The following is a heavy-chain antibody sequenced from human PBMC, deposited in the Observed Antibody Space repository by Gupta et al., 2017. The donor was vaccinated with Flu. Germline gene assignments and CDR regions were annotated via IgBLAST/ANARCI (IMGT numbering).Heavy chain of an antibody. D-gene: IGHD3-10*01. CDR1: GYTFTSYG. V-gene: IGHV1-18*01. J-gene: IGHJ4*02. Sequence: QVQLVQSGAEVKKPGASVKVSCKASGYTFTSYGISWVRQAPGQGLEWMGWISAYKGNTNYAQKLQGRVTMTTDTSTSTAYTELRSLRSDDTAVYYCERKWFGEPNLDYWGQGTLVTVSS. CDR2: ISAYKGNT. CDR3: ERKWFGEPNLDY.